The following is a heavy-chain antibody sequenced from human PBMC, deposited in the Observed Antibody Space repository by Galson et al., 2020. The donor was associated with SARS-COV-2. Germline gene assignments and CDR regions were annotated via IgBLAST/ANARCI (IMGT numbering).Heavy chain of an antibody. CDR1: GFTVSDHY. D-gene: IGHD2-2*01. CDR3: AREDGAGQLPGENYYYGMDV. Sequence: TGGSLRLSCAASGFTVSDHYMDWVRQAPGKGLEWVGRTRNKANSYTTEYAASVKGRFTISRDDSKNSLYLQMNSLKTEDTAVYYCAREDGAGQLPGENYYYGMDVWGQGTTVTVSS. V-gene: IGHV3-72*01. J-gene: IGHJ6*02. CDR2: TRNKANSYTT.